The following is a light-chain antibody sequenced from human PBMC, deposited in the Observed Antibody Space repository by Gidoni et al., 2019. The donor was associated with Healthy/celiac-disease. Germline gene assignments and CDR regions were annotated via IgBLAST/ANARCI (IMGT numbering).Light chain of an antibody. J-gene: IGKJ4*01. Sequence: EIVLTQSPATLSLSPGERATLSCRASQSVSSYVAWYQQKPGQAPRLLNYDASNRATGIPARFSGSGSGTDFTLTISSLEPEDFAVYYCQQRSNWPRLTFXGXTKVEIK. V-gene: IGKV3-11*01. CDR2: DAS. CDR1: QSVSSY. CDR3: QQRSNWPRLT.